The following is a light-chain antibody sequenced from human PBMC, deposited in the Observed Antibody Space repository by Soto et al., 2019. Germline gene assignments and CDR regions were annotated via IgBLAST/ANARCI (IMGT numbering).Light chain of an antibody. CDR1: QSISRY. V-gene: IGKV1-39*01. J-gene: IGKJ4*01. CDR3: QQSYSTLT. Sequence: GDRITITCRSSQSISRYLNWYQQRPGTAPKVLIFGANSLQSGVPSRFSGSGSGTEFTLTISSLQPEDFATYYCQQSYSTLTFGGGTKVDIK. CDR2: GAN.